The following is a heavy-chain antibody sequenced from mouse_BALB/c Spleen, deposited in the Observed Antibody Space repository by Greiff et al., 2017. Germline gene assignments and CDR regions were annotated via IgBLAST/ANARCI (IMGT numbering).Heavy chain of an antibody. V-gene: IGHV14-3*02. D-gene: IGHD1-3*01. CDR3: ARLTIAMDY. CDR1: GFNIKDTY. CDR2: IDPANGNT. Sequence: VHVKQSGAELVKPGASVKLSCTASGFNIKDTYMHWVKQRPEQGLEWIGRIDPANGNTKYDPKFQGKATITADTSSNTAYLQLSSLTSEDTAVYYCARLTIAMDYWGQGTSVTVSS. J-gene: IGHJ4*01.